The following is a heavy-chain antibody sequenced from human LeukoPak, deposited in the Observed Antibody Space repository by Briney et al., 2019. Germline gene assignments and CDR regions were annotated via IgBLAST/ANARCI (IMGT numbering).Heavy chain of an antibody. Sequence: GGSLRLSCAAPGIPFSSYAIHWVRQAPGKGLEYVSGISNNGDTTYYADSVKGRFTISRDNSKNTLYLQMSSLRAEDTAVYYCVRAYSGSYYRPYFFDYWGQGTLVTVSS. V-gene: IGHV3-64D*06. CDR3: VRAYSGSYYRPYFFDY. CDR2: ISNNGDTT. J-gene: IGHJ4*02. CDR1: GIPFSSYA. D-gene: IGHD1-26*01.